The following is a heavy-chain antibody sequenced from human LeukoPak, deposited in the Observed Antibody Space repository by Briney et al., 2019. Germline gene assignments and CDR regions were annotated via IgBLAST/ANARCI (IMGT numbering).Heavy chain of an antibody. CDR1: GGSINNHY. CDR3: ARDKIGRGFDY. J-gene: IGHJ4*02. Sequence: SETLSLTCTVSGGSINNHYWSWIRLPPGKGLEWIGYISYSGNTHYSPPLESRVAISVDTSKNQFSLKLSSVTAADTAVYYCARDKIGRGFDYWGQGTLVTVSS. V-gene: IGHV4-59*11. CDR2: ISYSGNT.